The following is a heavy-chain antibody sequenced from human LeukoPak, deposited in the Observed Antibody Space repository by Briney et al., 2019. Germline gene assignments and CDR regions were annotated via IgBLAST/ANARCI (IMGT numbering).Heavy chain of an antibody. D-gene: IGHD1-26*01. J-gene: IGHJ4*02. CDR3: AREAVGATPYYFDY. Sequence: SETLSLTCTVSGGSISSYYWSWIRQPAGKGLEWIGRIYTSGSTNYNPSPKSRVTMSVDTSKNQFSLKLSSVTAADTAVHYCAREAVGATPYYFDYWGQGTLVTVSS. CDR1: GGSISSYY. CDR2: IYTSGST. V-gene: IGHV4-4*07.